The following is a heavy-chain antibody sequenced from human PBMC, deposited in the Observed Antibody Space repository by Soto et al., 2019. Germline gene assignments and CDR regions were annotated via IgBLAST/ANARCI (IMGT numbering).Heavy chain of an antibody. D-gene: IGHD3-3*01. CDR2: ISAYNGDT. CDR3: ARGYDFWSGYPSFDY. V-gene: IGHV1-18*01. Sequence: QVQLVQSGAEVKKPGASVKVSCKASGYTFTNCGISWVRQAPGQGLEWMGWISAYNGDTNYAQKLQGRVTMTTHTSTSTAYRELRSLRSDDTAVYYCARGYDFWSGYPSFDYWGQGTLVTVSS. CDR1: GYTFTNCG. J-gene: IGHJ4*02.